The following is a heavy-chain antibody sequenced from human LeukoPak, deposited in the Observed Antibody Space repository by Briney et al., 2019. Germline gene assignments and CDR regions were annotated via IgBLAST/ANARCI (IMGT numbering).Heavy chain of an antibody. D-gene: IGHD4-17*01. CDR3: TRLAPTP. CDR1: GYTFTDDY. Sequence: ASVKVSCKASGYTFTDDYMFWVRQAPGQGLEWMGWIKPNSGDTNYAQKFQDRVTLTTDTSISTAYTELSGLRTDDTPVYYCTRLAPTPWGQGTLITVSS. V-gene: IGHV1-2*02. J-gene: IGHJ5*02. CDR2: IKPNSGDT.